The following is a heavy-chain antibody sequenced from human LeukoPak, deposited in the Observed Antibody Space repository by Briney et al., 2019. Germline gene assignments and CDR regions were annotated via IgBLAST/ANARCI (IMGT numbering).Heavy chain of an antibody. CDR3: AHRGYITAAAVGCAFDI. Sequence: SGPTLVKPTQTLTLTCTFSGFSLSTRGVGVGWIRQPPGKALEWLALIYWDDDKRYSPSLKSRLTITKDTSKNQVVLTMTNMDPVDTATYYCAHRGYITAAAVGCAFDIWGQGTMVTVSS. CDR1: GFSLSTRGVG. D-gene: IGHD6-13*01. V-gene: IGHV2-5*02. CDR2: IYWDDDK. J-gene: IGHJ3*02.